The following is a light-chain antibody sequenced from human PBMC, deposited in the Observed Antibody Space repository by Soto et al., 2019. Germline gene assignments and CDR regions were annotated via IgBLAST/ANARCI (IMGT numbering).Light chain of an antibody. J-gene: IGKJ4*01. V-gene: IGKV1-39*01. Sequence: DIQMTQSPSSLSASVGDRVTNTCRASQSISSYLNWYQQKPGRAPKVLIYAASSLQSGVPSRFSGSGSGTDFTLTISSLQPEDFATYYCQQSYRSPLTFGGGTQVEIK. CDR1: QSISSY. CDR3: QQSYRSPLT. CDR2: AAS.